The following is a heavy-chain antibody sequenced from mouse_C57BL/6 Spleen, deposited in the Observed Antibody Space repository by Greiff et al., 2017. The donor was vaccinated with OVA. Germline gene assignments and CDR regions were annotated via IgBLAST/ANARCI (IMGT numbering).Heavy chain of an antibody. Sequence: EVQLQQSGPELVKPGASVKIPCKASGYTFTDYNMDWVKQSHGKSLEWIGDINPNNGGTIYNQKFKGKATLTVDKSSSTAYMELRSLTSEDTAVYYCARSPLYGSSHYFDDWGQGTTLTVSS. CDR2: INPNNGGT. J-gene: IGHJ2*01. CDR3: ARSPLYGSSHYFDD. V-gene: IGHV1-18*01. D-gene: IGHD1-1*01. CDR1: GYTFTDYN.